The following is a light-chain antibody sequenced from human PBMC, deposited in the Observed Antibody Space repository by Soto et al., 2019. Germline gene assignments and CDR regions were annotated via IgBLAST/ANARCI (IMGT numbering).Light chain of an antibody. J-gene: IGKJ5*01. Sequence: EIVLTQSPATLSLSPGERATLSCRASQSVSSYLAWYQQKPGQAPRLLIYDASNRATGIPARFSGSGSGTDFTLTISSLEPEDFAVYYCQQRSNCSITFGKVTRLEIK. CDR3: QQRSNCSIT. CDR1: QSVSSY. V-gene: IGKV3-11*01. CDR2: DAS.